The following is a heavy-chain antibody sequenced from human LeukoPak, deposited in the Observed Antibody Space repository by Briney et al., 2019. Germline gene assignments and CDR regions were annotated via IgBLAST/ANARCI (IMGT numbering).Heavy chain of an antibody. CDR2: INPNSGGT. D-gene: IGHD5-12*01. Sequence: ASVKVSCTASGYTFTGYYMHWVRQAPGQGLEWMGWINPNSGGTNYAQKFQGRVTMTRDTSISTAYMELSRLRSDDTAVYYCARDESLGYEGGFSDYWGQGTLVTVSS. CDR3: ARDESLGYEGGFSDY. J-gene: IGHJ4*02. CDR1: GYTFTGYY. V-gene: IGHV1-2*02.